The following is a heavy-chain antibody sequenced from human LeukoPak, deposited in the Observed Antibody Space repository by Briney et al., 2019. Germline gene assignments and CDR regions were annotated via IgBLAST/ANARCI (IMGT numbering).Heavy chain of an antibody. CDR2: IYGDNNV. Sequence: PGGSLRLSCAASGFHVRTSFMSWVRQAPGEGLEWVALIYGDNNVDSADSVRGRFTISRDNSKNTLYLQVNSLRAEDTAVYYCAKGGKWDVTPFDYWGQGTLVTVSS. J-gene: IGHJ4*02. CDR1: GFHVRTSF. CDR3: AKGGKWDVTPFDY. D-gene: IGHD1-26*01. V-gene: IGHV3-53*01.